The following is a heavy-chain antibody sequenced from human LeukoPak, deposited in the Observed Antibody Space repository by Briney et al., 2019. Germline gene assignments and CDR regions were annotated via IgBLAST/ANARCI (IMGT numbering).Heavy chain of an antibody. J-gene: IGHJ3*02. CDR3: ASIGPYYYDGSGSLVVFVI. D-gene: IGHD3-22*01. CDR1: GYTFTAQY. V-gene: IGHV1-2*02. CDR2: INPNIGGT. Sequence: ASVKVSCKASGYTFTAQYMNWMRQAPGQGLEWMGWINPNIGGTNYAQKFQCRVHMNRDTSIRTAYMELSMLGSDDTAVYYCASIGPYYYDGSGSLVVFVIWRQGTMVSVSS.